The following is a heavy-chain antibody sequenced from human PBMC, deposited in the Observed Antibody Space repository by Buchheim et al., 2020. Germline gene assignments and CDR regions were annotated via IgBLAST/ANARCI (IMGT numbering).Heavy chain of an antibody. V-gene: IGHV3-23*01. D-gene: IGHD3-3*01. J-gene: IGHJ4*02. CDR2: IGGSDDST. Sequence: EVQVLESGGGLVQSGGSLRLSCATSGFTFRNYAMHWVRRAPGKGLEWVSGIGGSDDSTFYAESVKGRFTISRDHYKNTVFLQMDSLRVDDTAVYYCAKGGAYDFWTGYSYYFDYWGQG. CDR1: GFTFRNYA. CDR3: AKGGAYDFWTGYSYYFDY.